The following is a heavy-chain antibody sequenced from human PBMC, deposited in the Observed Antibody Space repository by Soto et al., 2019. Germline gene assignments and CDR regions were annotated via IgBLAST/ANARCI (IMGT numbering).Heavy chain of an antibody. Sequence: QVQLVESGGGLVKPGGSLRLSCAASGFTFSDYYMSWIRQAPGKGLEWVSYISSSSSYTNYADSVKGRLTISRDNAKYSLYLQMNSLRADDTAVYYCAGLLFDNWNYYGMDVWGQGTTVTVSS. CDR1: GFTFSDYY. CDR2: ISSSSSYT. J-gene: IGHJ6*02. CDR3: AGLLFDNWNYYGMDV. V-gene: IGHV3-11*06. D-gene: IGHD1-20*01.